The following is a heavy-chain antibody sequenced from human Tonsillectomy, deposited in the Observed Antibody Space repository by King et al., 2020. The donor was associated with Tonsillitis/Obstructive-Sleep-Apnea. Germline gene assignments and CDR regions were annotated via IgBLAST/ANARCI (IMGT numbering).Heavy chain of an antibody. CDR3: ARAESLYYDFWSGYYGRFDP. CDR2: IYYSGST. CDR1: GGSISSYY. V-gene: IGHV4-59*01. D-gene: IGHD3-3*01. J-gene: IGHJ5*02. Sequence: QLQESGPGLVKPSETLSLTCTVSGGSISSYYWSWIRQPQGKGLEWIGYIYYSGSTNYNPSLKSRVTISVDTSKNQFSLKLSSVTAADTAVYYCARAESLYYDFWSGYYGRFDPWGQGTLVTVSS.